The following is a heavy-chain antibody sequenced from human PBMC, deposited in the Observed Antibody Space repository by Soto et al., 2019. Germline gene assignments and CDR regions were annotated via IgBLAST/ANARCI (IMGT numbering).Heavy chain of an antibody. CDR3: ARQIYDSDAGPNFQYYFDS. J-gene: IGHJ4*02. V-gene: IGHV5-10-1*01. CDR2: IDPSDSQT. CDR1: GYSFAGYW. D-gene: IGHD5-12*01. Sequence: GESLKISCKGSGYSFAGYWITWVRQKPGKGLEWMGRIDPSDSQTYYSPSFRGHVTISATKSITTVFLQWSSLRASDTTMYYCARQIYDSDAGPNFQYYFDSWGQGTPVTVSS.